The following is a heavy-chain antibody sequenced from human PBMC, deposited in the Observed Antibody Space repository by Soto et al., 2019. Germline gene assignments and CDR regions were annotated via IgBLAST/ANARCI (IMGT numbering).Heavy chain of an antibody. J-gene: IGHJ6*02. CDR3: AKDREAATDYYYYGMDV. V-gene: IGHV3-30*18. CDR2: ISYDGSNK. CDR1: GFTFSSYG. D-gene: IGHD2-15*01. Sequence: GGSLRLSCAASGFTFSSYGMHWVRQAPGKGLEWVAVISYDGSNKYYADSVKGRFTISRDNSKNTLYLQMNSLRAEGTAVYYCAKDREAATDYYYYGMDVWGQGTTVTVSS.